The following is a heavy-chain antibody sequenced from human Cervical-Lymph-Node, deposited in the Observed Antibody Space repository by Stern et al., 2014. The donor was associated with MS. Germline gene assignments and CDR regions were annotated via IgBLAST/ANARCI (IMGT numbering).Heavy chain of an antibody. D-gene: IGHD3-10*01. CDR2: VDPEGGET. V-gene: IGHV1-24*01. Sequence: QVQLVQSGAGVKKPGASVTVSCKVAGHPLSELAMHWLRQLPTKGLEWVGYVDPEGGETYYAHPLQGRFTITRDQSTGTAYMTLTALRSEDTAVYYCATDRGVKWGPGTLVTVSS. J-gene: IGHJ4*02. CDR1: GHPLSELA. CDR3: ATDRGVK.